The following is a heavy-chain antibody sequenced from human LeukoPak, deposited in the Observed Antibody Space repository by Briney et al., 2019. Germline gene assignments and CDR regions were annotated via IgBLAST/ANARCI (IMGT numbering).Heavy chain of an antibody. J-gene: IGHJ4*02. CDR2: IYYSGST. Sequence: LSETLSLTCTVSGGSISSSSYYWGWIRQPPGKGLEWIGSIYYSGSTYYNPSLKSRVTISVDTSKNQFSLKLSSVTAADTAVYYCARRTEYYYDRIDYWGQGTLVTVSS. D-gene: IGHD3-22*01. CDR3: ARRTEYYYDRIDY. CDR1: GGSISSSSYY. V-gene: IGHV4-39*01.